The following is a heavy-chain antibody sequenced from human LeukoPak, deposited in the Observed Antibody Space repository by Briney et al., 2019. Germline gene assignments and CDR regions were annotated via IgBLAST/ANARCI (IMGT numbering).Heavy chain of an antibody. CDR3: AKYSSSWYTDYFDY. V-gene: IGHV3-23*01. CDR2: ISSSAGST. D-gene: IGHD6-13*01. J-gene: IGHJ4*02. CDR1: GFTFSSYA. Sequence: GGSLRLSCAASGFTFSSYAMSWVRQAPGKGLEWVSAISSSAGSTDYADSVRGRFTVSRDNSKNTLYLQMNSLRAEDTAVYYCAKYSSSWYTDYFDYWGQGTLVTVSS.